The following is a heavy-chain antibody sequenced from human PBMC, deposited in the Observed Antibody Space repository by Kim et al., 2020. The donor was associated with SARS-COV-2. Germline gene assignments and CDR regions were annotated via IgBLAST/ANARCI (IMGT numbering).Heavy chain of an antibody. V-gene: IGHV4-38-2*02. Sequence: SDTLSLTCTVSGGSINSDYYWGWVRQPPGKGLEWIGSIHHSGQTYYNPSLKSRVSLSVDISNNQITLKMTSVAAADTAVFHCARTVGTTDTAFDVWGQGIEVSVSS. CDR2: IHHSGQT. D-gene: IGHD4-17*01. J-gene: IGHJ3*01. CDR3: ARTVGTTDTAFDV. CDR1: GGSINSDYY.